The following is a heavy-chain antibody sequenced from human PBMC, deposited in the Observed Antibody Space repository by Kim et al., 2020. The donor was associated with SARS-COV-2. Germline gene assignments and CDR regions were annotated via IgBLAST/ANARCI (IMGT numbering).Heavy chain of an antibody. CDR1: GASIGTNY. D-gene: IGHD6-19*01. CDR2: SFYTGKT. Sequence: SETLSLTCTISGASIGTNYWTWIRKRPGAGLELNGNSFYTGKTSNNHSLTRRISVTIDTSRNQFSLKLNFVTAAASAADFCACTRDSNGFPFDH. J-gene: IGHJ4*01. CDR3: ACTRDSNGFPFDH. V-gene: IGHV4-59*08.